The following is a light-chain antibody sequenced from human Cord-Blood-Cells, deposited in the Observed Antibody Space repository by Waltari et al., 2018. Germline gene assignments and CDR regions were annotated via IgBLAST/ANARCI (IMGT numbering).Light chain of an antibody. V-gene: IGLV2-14*01. CDR1: SSDVGGYNY. J-gene: IGLJ3*02. Sequence: QSALTQPASVYGSPGQSITISCTGTSSDVGGYNYVSWYQQHPGKAPKLMIYEVSNRPSGVSNRFSGSKSGNTASLTISGLQAEDEADYYCSSYTSSSGNWVFGGGTKLTVL. CDR2: EVS. CDR3: SSYTSSSGNWV.